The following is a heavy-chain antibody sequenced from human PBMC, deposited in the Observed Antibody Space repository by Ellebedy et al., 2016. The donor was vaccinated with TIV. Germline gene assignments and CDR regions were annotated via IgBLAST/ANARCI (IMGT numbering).Heavy chain of an antibody. CDR1: GFRFSAYA. V-gene: IGHV3-48*01. Sequence: GGSLRLXXAASGFRFSAYAMNWVRQAPGKGLEWVSYISSSSSTIYYADSVKGRFTISRDNGKDTLYLQMNSLRAEDTAVYYCARDGLRSYTFDYWGQGTLVTVSS. J-gene: IGHJ4*02. CDR2: ISSSSSTI. D-gene: IGHD3-10*01. CDR3: ARDGLRSYTFDY.